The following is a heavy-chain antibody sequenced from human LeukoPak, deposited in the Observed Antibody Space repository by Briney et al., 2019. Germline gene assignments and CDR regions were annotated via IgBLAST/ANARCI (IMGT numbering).Heavy chain of an antibody. CDR1: GFTFNTYT. Sequence: GGSLRLSCAASGFTFNTYTIYWVRQAPGKGLEWVSGICGSGGCTYYSDSVKGRFTISRDNSKNTVYLQMNSLTADDTAVYYCAKTTVGYSSGRYPGWPADCWGQGTLVTVSP. V-gene: IGHV3-23*01. D-gene: IGHD6-19*01. CDR2: ICGSGGCT. CDR3: AKTTVGYSSGRYPGWPADC. J-gene: IGHJ4*02.